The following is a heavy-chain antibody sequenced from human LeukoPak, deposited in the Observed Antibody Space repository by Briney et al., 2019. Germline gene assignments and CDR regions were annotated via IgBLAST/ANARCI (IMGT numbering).Heavy chain of an antibody. CDR2: INPNNGGT. Sequence: ASVRVSCKASGYTFSGYYIHWVRQARGHGLEWIGWINPNNGGTNYAQNFQGRVTMTRDTSISTAYMDLNTLRSDDTAVYYCARPGTSLASGWFGTWGQGTLVTVSS. CDR1: GYTFSGYY. CDR3: ARPGTSLASGWFGT. J-gene: IGHJ5*02. D-gene: IGHD1-1*01. V-gene: IGHV1-2*02.